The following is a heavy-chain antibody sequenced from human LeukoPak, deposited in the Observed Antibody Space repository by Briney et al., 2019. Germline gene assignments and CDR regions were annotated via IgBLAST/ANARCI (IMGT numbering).Heavy chain of an antibody. CDR1: GFTFKSYA. J-gene: IGHJ4*02. V-gene: IGHV3-21*01. D-gene: IGHD3-22*01. CDR3: ARRGYSDSSGYDY. CDR2: ISGDSTDI. Sequence: GGSLRLSCATSGFTFKSYAMNWVRQSPGKGLEWVSSISGDSTDIYYADSLMGRSTISRDNAKNSLYLQINSLRAEDTAIYCCARRGYSDSSGYDYWGQGTLVTVSS.